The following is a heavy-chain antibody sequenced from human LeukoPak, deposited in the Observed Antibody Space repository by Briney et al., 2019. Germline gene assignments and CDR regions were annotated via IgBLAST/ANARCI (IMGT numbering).Heavy chain of an antibody. Sequence: ASVKVSCKASGGTFRTDAIGWIRQAPGEGLEWMGGIIPFIGAPNFAQRFHGRVTITADETTSTVYMELSSLRSEDTAVYYCAREVITETTLGWFDPWGQGTLITVSS. CDR3: AREVITETTLGWFDP. CDR1: GGTFRTDA. CDR2: IIPFIGAP. V-gene: IGHV1-69*13. J-gene: IGHJ5*02. D-gene: IGHD1-7*01.